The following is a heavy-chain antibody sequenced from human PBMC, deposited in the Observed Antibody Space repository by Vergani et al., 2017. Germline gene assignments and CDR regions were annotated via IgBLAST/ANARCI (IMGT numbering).Heavy chain of an antibody. CDR3: ARIPIAAAGTVYFQH. CDR2: INHSGST. Sequence: QVQLQQWGAGLLKPSETLSLTCAVSGYSISSGYYWSWIRQPPGKGLEWIGEINHSGSTNYNPSLKSRVTISVDTSKNQFSLKLSSVTAADTAVYYCARIPIAAAGTVYFQHWGQGTLVTVSS. V-gene: IGHV4-34*01. D-gene: IGHD6-13*01. CDR1: GYSISSGYY. J-gene: IGHJ1*01.